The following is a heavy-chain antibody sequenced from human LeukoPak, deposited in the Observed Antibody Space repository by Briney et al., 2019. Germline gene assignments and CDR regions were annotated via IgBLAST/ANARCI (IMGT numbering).Heavy chain of an antibody. Sequence: SVKVSCKASGGSFSSHTISWVRQAPGQGLEWMGRIIPVLDMTHYAQKFQGRVTITADKSTSTAYMELSSLRSEDTAVYYCARDLGGVPAANFGDYARFDYWGQGTLVTVSS. CDR2: IIPVLDMT. CDR3: ARDLGGVPAANFGDYARFDY. J-gene: IGHJ4*02. D-gene: IGHD2-2*01. CDR1: GGSFSSHT. V-gene: IGHV1-69*04.